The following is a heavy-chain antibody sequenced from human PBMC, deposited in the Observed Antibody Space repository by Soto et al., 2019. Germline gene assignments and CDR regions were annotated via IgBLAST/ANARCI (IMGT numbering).Heavy chain of an antibody. V-gene: IGHV4-34*01. CDR2: INHSGST. D-gene: IGHD4-4*01. J-gene: IGHJ4*02. CDR3: AREYGGNSGTFDY. Sequence: QVQLQQWGAGLLKPSETLSLTCAVYGGSFSGYYWSWIRQPPGKGLEWIGEINHSGSTNYNPSLRSRVTFSVGTSKNQFSLKLSSVTAADTAVYYCAREYGGNSGTFDYWGQGTLVTVSS. CDR1: GGSFSGYY.